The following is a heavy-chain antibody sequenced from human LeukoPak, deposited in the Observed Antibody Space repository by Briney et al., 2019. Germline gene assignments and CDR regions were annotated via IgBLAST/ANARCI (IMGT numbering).Heavy chain of an antibody. V-gene: IGHV4-59*01. D-gene: IGHD1-7*01. Sequence: SETLSLTCTVSGGSISSYYWSWIRQPPGKGLEWIGYIYYSGSTNYNPSLKSRVTISVDTSKNQLSLKLSSVTAADTAVYYCARDNRNYGSCMDGWGQGTKVTVSS. J-gene: IGHJ6*02. CDR2: IYYSGST. CDR1: GGSISSYY. CDR3: ARDNRNYGSCMDG.